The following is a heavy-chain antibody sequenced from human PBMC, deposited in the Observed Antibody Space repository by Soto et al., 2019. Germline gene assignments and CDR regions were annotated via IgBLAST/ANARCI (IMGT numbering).Heavy chain of an antibody. Sequence: QVQLQESGPGLVKPSETLSLTCTVSGDSINGYYWNWIRQPAGKGLEWIGRIYTSGTTSYSPSLKSRVTMSLDTSKNHFSLRLTSVTAADTDVYYCARDTVGISSPGVYWGRGTLVTVSS. CDR2: IYTSGTT. D-gene: IGHD4-17*01. CDR1: GDSINGYY. V-gene: IGHV4-4*07. J-gene: IGHJ4*02. CDR3: ARDTVGISSPGVY.